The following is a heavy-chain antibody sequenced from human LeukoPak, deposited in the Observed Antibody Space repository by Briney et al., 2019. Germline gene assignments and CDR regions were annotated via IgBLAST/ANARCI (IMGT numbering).Heavy chain of an antibody. Sequence: GRSLRLSCAASGFTFSSYGMHWVRQAPGKGLEWVALIWYDGSNKYYADSVKGRFTISRDNSKNTLYLQMNSLRAEDTALYYCAKEDWQWDFDYWGQGTLVTVSS. V-gene: IGHV3-33*06. CDR1: GFTFSSYG. J-gene: IGHJ4*02. D-gene: IGHD6-19*01. CDR3: AKEDWQWDFDY. CDR2: IWYDGSNK.